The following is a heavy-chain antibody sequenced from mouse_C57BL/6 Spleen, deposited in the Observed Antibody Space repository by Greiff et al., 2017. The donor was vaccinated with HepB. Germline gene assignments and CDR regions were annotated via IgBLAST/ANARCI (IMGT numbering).Heavy chain of an antibody. V-gene: IGHV1-80*01. D-gene: IGHD2-3*01. CDR3: ARLGDGYSDY. Sequence: QVHVKQSGAELVKPGASVKISCKASGYAFSSYWMNWVKQRPGKGLEWIGQIYPGDGDTNYNGKFKGKATLTADKSSSTAYMQLSSLTSEDSAVYFCARLGDGYSDYWGQGTTLTVSS. CDR2: IYPGDGDT. CDR1: GYAFSSYW. J-gene: IGHJ2*01.